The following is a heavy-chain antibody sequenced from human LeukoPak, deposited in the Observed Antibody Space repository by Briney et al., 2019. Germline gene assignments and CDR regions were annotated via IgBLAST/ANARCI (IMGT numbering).Heavy chain of an antibody. J-gene: IGHJ4*02. CDR2: IYYSKNT. V-gene: IGHV4-39*01. CDR3: VSPRGFSYGYFDY. D-gene: IGHD5-18*01. CDR1: GGSISSSSSAY. Sequence: PSETLSLTSTVSGGSISSSSSAYWGWIRQPPGKGLEWIGSIYYSKNTYYNPSLKSRVTISADTSKNQFSLTLGSVSATDTAVYYCVSPRGFSYGYFDYWGQGTLVTVSS.